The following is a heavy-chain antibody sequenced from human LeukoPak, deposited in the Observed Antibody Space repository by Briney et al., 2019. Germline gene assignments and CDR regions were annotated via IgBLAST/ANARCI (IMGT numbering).Heavy chain of an antibody. D-gene: IGHD5-12*01. CDR3: ARDLNWYSRYLFDY. CDR2: IYTSGST. CDR1: GGSISSYY. J-gene: IGHJ4*02. Sequence: SETLSLTCTVSGGSISSYYWSWIRQPAGEGLEWIGRIYTSGSTNYNPSLKSRVTMSVDTSKNQFSLKLSSVTAADTAVYYCARDLNWYSRYLFDYWGQGTLVTVSS. V-gene: IGHV4-4*07.